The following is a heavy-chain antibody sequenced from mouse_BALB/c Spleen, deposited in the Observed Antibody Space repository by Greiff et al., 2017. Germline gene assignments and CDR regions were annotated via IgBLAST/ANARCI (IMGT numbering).Heavy chain of an antibody. Sequence: EVQVVESGGGLVKPGGSLKLSCAASGFTFSDYYMYWVRQTPEKRPEWVATISDGGSYTYYPDSVKGRFTISRDNAKNNLYLQMSSLKSEDTAMYYCARGDLLGYFDYWGQGTTLTVSS. V-gene: IGHV5-4*02. J-gene: IGHJ2*01. CDR3: ARGDLLGYFDY. D-gene: IGHD2-10*01. CDR2: ISDGGSYT. CDR1: GFTFSDYY.